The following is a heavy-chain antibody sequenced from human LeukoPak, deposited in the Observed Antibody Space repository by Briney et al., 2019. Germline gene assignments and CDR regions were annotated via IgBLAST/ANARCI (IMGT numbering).Heavy chain of an antibody. Sequence: ASVKVSCKASGYTFTRYGISWVRQAPGQGLEWMAWISAYNGNTNYAQKVQGRVTMTTDTSTSTAYMELRSLRSDDTAVYYCAREITFTRYDYWGQGTLVTVSS. CDR1: GYTFTRYG. CDR3: AREITFTRYDY. CDR2: ISAYNGNT. V-gene: IGHV1-18*01. J-gene: IGHJ4*02. D-gene: IGHD3-16*01.